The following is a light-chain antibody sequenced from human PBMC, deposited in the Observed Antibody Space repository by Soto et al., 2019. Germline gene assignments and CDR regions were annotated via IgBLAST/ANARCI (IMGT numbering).Light chain of an antibody. CDR1: QSISRN. V-gene: IGKV1-39*01. CDR2: AAS. Sequence: DIQMTQSPSSLSASVGDRVTITCRASQSISRNLNWYQHKPGKAPKLLIYAASSLQYGVPSRFSGGGSGTEFTLSISSLQPEDFGTYYCQQSYTTASITFGQGTRLEIK. J-gene: IGKJ5*01. CDR3: QQSYTTASIT.